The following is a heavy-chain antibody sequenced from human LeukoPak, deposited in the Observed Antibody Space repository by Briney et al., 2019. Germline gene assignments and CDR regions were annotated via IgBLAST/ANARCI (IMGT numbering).Heavy chain of an antibody. D-gene: IGHD2/OR15-2a*01. Sequence: ASVKVSCEASGYTFTGYYMHWVRQAPGQGREWMGWISAYNGTTNYAQKLQGRVTMTTDTSTSTAYMELRSLRSDDTAVYYCARDRDVWSTWVYYYGMDVWGRGTTVTVSS. CDR3: ARDRDVWSTWVYYYGMDV. V-gene: IGHV1-18*04. CDR2: ISAYNGTT. J-gene: IGHJ6*02. CDR1: GYTFTGYY.